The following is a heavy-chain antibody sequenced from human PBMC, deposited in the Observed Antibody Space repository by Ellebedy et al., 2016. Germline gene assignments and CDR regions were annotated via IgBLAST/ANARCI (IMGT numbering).Heavy chain of an antibody. D-gene: IGHD1-26*01. CDR2: INAGNGNT. J-gene: IGHJ3*02. CDR3: ARGFGSYYGLGAFDI. CDR1: GYTFTSYD. V-gene: IGHV1-3*01. Sequence: ASVKVSCKASGYTFTSYDINWVRQAPGQRLEWMGWINAGNGNTKYSQKFQGRVTITRDTSASTAYMELSSLRSEDTAVYYCARGFGSYYGLGAFDIWGQGTMVTVSS.